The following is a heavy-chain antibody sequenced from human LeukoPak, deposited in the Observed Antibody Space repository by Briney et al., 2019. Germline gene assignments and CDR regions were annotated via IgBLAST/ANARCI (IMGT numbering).Heavy chain of an antibody. Sequence: GGSLRLSCAASGFTFSSHGMSWVRQAPGKGLEWVSTISGSGDDTYYADSVKGRFTISRDNSKNTLYLQMNSLRAEDTAVYYCARVTYGSGTYGAFDYWGQGTLVTVSS. J-gene: IGHJ4*02. CDR3: ARVTYGSGTYGAFDY. D-gene: IGHD3-10*01. CDR1: GFTFSSHG. CDR2: ISGSGDDT. V-gene: IGHV3-23*01.